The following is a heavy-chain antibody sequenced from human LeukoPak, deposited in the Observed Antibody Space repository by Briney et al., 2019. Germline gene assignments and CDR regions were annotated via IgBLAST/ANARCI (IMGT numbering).Heavy chain of an antibody. D-gene: IGHD1-26*01. CDR3: AMGNSGRTSDQWLELKY. Sequence: GASVKVSCKASGGTFSSYAISWVRQAPGQGREWMGGIIPIFGTANYAQKFQGRVTIITDEATSTAYMELSSLRSEDMAVYYCAMGNSGRTSDQWLELKYWGQGTLVTVSS. CDR2: IIPIFGTA. J-gene: IGHJ4*02. V-gene: IGHV1-69*05. CDR1: GGTFSSYA.